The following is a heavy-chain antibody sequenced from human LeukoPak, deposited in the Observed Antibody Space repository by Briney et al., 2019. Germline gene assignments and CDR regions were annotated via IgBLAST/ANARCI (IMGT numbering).Heavy chain of an antibody. J-gene: IGHJ4*02. CDR3: ARDGAAVGDDFDY. Sequence: PGRSLRLSCAASGFTFSSYGMHWVRQAPGKGLEWVAVISYDGSNKYYADSVKGRFTVSRDNAKNSLFLQVNSLRAEDTAVYYCARDGAAVGDDFDYWGQGTLVTVSS. CDR2: ISYDGSNK. D-gene: IGHD6-13*01. CDR1: GFTFSSYG. V-gene: IGHV3-33*05.